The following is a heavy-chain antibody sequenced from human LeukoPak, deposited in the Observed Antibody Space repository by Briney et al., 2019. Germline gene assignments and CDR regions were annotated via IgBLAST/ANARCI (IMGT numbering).Heavy chain of an antibody. V-gene: IGHV3-30-3*01. Sequence: GGTLRLSCAASGFTFSSNAMHWVRQAPGKGLEGVAVITYDGNSKYYADSVKGRFTISRDNSKNTLYLQMNSLRAEDTAVYYCAKSPPGEKALVSVYYYYYYMDVWGKGTTVTVSS. J-gene: IGHJ6*03. D-gene: IGHD4-17*01. CDR1: GFTFSSNA. CDR2: ITYDGNSK. CDR3: AKSPPGEKALVSVYYYYYYMDV.